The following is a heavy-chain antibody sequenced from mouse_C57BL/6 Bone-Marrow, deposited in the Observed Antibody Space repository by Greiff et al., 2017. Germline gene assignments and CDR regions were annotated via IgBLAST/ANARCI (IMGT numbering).Heavy chain of an antibody. J-gene: IGHJ3*01. Sequence: QVTLKVSGPGLLQPSQTLSLTCSFSGFSLSTFGMGVGWHRQPSGKGLEWLAHIWWDDDKYYNPVLKSWLTISKDTSKNQVVLKIANVDTADTATYYCARIVFYGYDPFAYWGQGTLVTVSA. CDR1: GFSLSTFGMG. CDR2: IWWDDDK. CDR3: ARIVFYGYDPFAY. D-gene: IGHD2-2*01. V-gene: IGHV8-8*01.